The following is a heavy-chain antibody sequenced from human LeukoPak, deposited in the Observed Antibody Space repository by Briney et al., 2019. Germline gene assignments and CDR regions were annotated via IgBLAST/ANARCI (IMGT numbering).Heavy chain of an antibody. CDR2: ISSSGSTT. CDR3: AREGQLWRHFDY. J-gene: IGHJ4*02. CDR1: GFTFCSYE. V-gene: IGHV3-48*03. Sequence: PGGSLRLSCAASGFTFCSYEMNWVRQAPGKGLEWVSYISSSGSTTYYADSVKGRFTISRHNAKNSLYLHMNSLRAEDTAVYYGAREGQLWRHFDYWGQGTLVTVSS. D-gene: IGHD5-18*01.